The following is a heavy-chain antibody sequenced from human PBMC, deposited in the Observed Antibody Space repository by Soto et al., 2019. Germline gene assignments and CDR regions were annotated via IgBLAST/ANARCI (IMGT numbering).Heavy chain of an antibody. CDR3: ARDPYGDSTGYYFDY. Sequence: QVQLVESGGGVVQPGRSLRLSCAASGFTFSSYGMHWVRQAPGKGLEWVAVIWYDGSNKYYADSVKGGFTISRDNSKNTLYLQMNSLRAEDTAVYYCARDPYGDSTGYYFDYWGQGTLLTVSS. CDR2: IWYDGSNK. J-gene: IGHJ4*02. V-gene: IGHV3-33*01. D-gene: IGHD4-17*01. CDR1: GFTFSSYG.